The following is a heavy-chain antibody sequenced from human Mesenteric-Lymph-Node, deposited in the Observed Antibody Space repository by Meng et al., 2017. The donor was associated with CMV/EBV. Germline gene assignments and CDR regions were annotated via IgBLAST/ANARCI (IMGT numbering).Heavy chain of an antibody. CDR3: ARRPLYNSGWYYRAGFDY. Sequence: GESLKISCAASGFTFSNYCMGWVRQTPGKGLEWVANIKEEGSEKYYVDSVKGRFSISRDNATNSLSLQMNSLRAEDTAVYYCARRPLYNSGWYYRAGFDYWGQGTLVTVSS. CDR1: GFTFSNYC. CDR2: IKEEGSEK. J-gene: IGHJ4*02. V-gene: IGHV3-7*01. D-gene: IGHD6-19*01.